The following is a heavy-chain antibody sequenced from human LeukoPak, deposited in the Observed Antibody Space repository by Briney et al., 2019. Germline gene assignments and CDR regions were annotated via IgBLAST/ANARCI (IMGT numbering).Heavy chain of an antibody. CDR2: ISYDGSNK. Sequence: GGSLRLSCAASGFTFSSYAMHWVRQAPGKGLEWVAVISYDGSNKYYADSVKGRFTISRDNSKNTLYLQMNSLRAEDTAVYYCARSPPPYGVYNSDYWGQGTLVTVSS. CDR1: GFTFSSYA. CDR3: ARSPPPYGVYNSDY. V-gene: IGHV3-30-3*01. J-gene: IGHJ4*02. D-gene: IGHD4-17*01.